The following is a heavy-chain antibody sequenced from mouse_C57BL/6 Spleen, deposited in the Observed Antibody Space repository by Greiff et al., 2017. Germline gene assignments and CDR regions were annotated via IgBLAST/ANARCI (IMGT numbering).Heavy chain of an antibody. Sequence: VQLQQSGPELVKPGASVKISCKASGYTFTDYYMNWVKQSHGKSLEWIGDINPNNGGTSYNQKFKGKATLTVDKSSSTAYMELRSLTSEDSAVYYCALYYSNYGTWFAYWGQGTLVTVSA. CDR2: INPNNGGT. CDR3: ALYYSNYGTWFAY. CDR1: GYTFTDYY. J-gene: IGHJ3*01. D-gene: IGHD2-5*01. V-gene: IGHV1-26*01.